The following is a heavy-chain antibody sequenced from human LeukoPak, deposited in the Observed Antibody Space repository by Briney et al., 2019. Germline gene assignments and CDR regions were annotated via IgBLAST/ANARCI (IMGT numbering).Heavy chain of an antibody. D-gene: IGHD3-22*01. V-gene: IGHV3-15*01. CDR3: TTAQSGPMYCYDSSGYSTRKGDY. J-gene: IGHJ4*02. CDR2: IKSKTDGGTT. CDR1: GFTFSNAW. Sequence: GGSLRLSCAASGFTFSNAWMSWVRQAPGKGLEWVGRIKSKTDGGTTDYAAPVKGRFTISRDDSKNTLYLQMNSLKTEDTAVYYCTTAQSGPMYCYDSSGYSTRKGDYWGQGTLVTVSS.